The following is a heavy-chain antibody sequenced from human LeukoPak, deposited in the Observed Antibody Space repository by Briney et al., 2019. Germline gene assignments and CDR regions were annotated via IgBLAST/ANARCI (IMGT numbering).Heavy chain of an antibody. V-gene: IGHV3-20*01. CDR1: GFTFDDYG. J-gene: IGHJ6*02. CDR2: INWNGGST. D-gene: IGHD2/OR15-2a*01. Sequence: PGGSLRLSCAASGFTFDDYGMSWVRQAPGKGLEWVSGINWNGGSTGYADSVKGRFTISRDNAKNSLYLQMNSLRAEDTALYHCARRMTVVNYCGMDVWGQGTTVTVSS. CDR3: ARRMTVVNYCGMDV.